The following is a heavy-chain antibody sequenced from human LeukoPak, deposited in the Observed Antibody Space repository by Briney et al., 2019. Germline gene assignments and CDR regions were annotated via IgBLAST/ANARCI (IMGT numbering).Heavy chain of an antibody. V-gene: IGHV3-48*03. CDR2: SSSSGSTT. Sequence: GGSLRLSCAASVLTFSGYEMNWVRQAPGKGLEWVSYSSSSGSTTYYADSVKGRFSISRDNAKNSLYLQMNSLRAEDTAVYYCARGPYDSYFDYWGQGTLVTVSS. D-gene: IGHD5-12*01. CDR1: VLTFSGYE. J-gene: IGHJ4*02. CDR3: ARGPYDSYFDY.